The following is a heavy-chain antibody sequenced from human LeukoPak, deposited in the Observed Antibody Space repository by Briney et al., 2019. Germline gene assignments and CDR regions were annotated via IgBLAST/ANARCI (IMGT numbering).Heavy chain of an antibody. V-gene: IGHV4-59*01. Sequence: PSETLSLTCAVYGGSFSGYYWSWIRQPPGKGLEWIGYIYYSGSTNYNPSLKSRVTISVDTSKNQFSLKLSSVTAADTAVYYCARIGDGYNAPKNFDYWGQGTLVTVSS. CDR3: ARIGDGYNAPKNFDY. D-gene: IGHD5-24*01. J-gene: IGHJ4*02. CDR2: IYYSGST. CDR1: GGSFSGYY.